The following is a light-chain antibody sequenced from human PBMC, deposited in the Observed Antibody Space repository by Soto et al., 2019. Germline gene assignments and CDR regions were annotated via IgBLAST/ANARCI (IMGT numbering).Light chain of an antibody. CDR1: QSVSSY. J-gene: IGKJ2*01. CDR3: QERSNWYT. V-gene: IGKV3-11*01. Sequence: EIVLTQSPATLSLSPGERVILSCRASQSVSSYVAWYQQKPGQAPRLLIYDASKRATGIPARFSGSGSGTDFSLTISSLEPEDFAVYYCQERSNWYTFGEGPKLEIK. CDR2: DAS.